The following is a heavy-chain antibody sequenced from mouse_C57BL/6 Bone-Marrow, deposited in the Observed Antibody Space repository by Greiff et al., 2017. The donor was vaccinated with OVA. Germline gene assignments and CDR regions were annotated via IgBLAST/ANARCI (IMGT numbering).Heavy chain of an antibody. CDR3: ARGNWDEAWFAY. Sequence: VQLQQSGPELVKPGASVKIPCKASGYTFTDYNMDWVKQSHGKSLEWIGDINPNNGGTIYNQKFKGKATLTVDKSSSTAYMELRSLTSEDTAVYYCARGNWDEAWFAYWGQGTLVTVSA. CDR1: GYTFTDYN. D-gene: IGHD4-1*01. J-gene: IGHJ3*01. CDR2: INPNNGGT. V-gene: IGHV1-18*01.